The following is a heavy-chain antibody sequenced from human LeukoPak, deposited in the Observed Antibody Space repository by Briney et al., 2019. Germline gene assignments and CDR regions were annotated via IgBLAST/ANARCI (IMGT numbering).Heavy chain of an antibody. D-gene: IGHD6-19*01. CDR3: ATTDLYSSGWLPEPFDY. CDR2: INHSGST. CDR1: GGSFSGYY. Sequence: PSETLSLTCAVYGGSFSGYYWSWIRQPPGKGLEWIGEINHSGSTNYNPSLKSRVTISVDTSKNQFSLKLSSVTAADTAVYSCATTDLYSSGWLPEPFDYWGQGTLVTVSS. J-gene: IGHJ4*02. V-gene: IGHV4-34*01.